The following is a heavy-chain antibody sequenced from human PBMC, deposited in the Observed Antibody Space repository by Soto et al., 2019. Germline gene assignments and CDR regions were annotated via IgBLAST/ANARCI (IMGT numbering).Heavy chain of an antibody. J-gene: IGHJ4*02. CDR1: GFTFSRFG. Sequence: QVQLVESGGGVVQPGTSLRLSCAASGFTFSRFGMHWVRQAPGKGLEWVGVILNDGSNEKYADSVKGRFTISRDNSKNTLYLQMNCLRAEDTAVYYCARDDGFDDNGLDYWGQGTLVTVSS. CDR3: ARDDGFDDNGLDY. D-gene: IGHD5-12*01. V-gene: IGHV3-33*01. CDR2: ILNDGSNE.